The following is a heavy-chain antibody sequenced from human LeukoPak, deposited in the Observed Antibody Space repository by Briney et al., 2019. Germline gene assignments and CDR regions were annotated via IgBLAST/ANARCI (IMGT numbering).Heavy chain of an antibody. V-gene: IGHV4-59*01. Sequence: SETLSLTCTVSGGSISSYYWSWIRQPPGKGLEWIGYISYSGSTRYNPSLKSRVTISVDTSKNQFSLKLSSVTAADTAVYYCARAGKDVEMATIGYYFDYWGQGTLVTVSS. CDR1: GGSISSYY. CDR2: ISYSGST. CDR3: ARAGKDVEMATIGYYFDY. J-gene: IGHJ4*02. D-gene: IGHD5-24*01.